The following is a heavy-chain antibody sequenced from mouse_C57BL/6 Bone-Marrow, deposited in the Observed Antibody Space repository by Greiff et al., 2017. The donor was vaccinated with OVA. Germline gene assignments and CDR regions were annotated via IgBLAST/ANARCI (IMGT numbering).Heavy chain of an antibody. V-gene: IGHV1-63*01. J-gene: IGHJ4*01. CDR1: GYTFTNYW. CDR3: AIQLRLRWAMDY. Sequence: LLESGAELVRPGTSVKMSCKASGYTFTNYWIGWAKQRPGHGLEWIGDIYPGGGYTNYNEKFKGKATLTADKSSSTAYMQFSSLTSEDSAIYYCAIQLRLRWAMDYWGQGTSVTVSS. CDR2: IYPGGGYT. D-gene: IGHD3-2*02.